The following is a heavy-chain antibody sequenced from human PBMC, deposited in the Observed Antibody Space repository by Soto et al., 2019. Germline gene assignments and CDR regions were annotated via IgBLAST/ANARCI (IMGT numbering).Heavy chain of an antibody. CDR2: ISGSGGST. Sequence: GGSLRLSCAASGFTFSSYAMSCGGQAPGKGLEWVSAISGSGGSTYYADSVKGRFTISRDNSKNTLYLQMNSLRAEDTAVYYCAKRYYDYVWGSSPFDYWGQGTLVTVSS. CDR3: AKRYYDYVWGSSPFDY. V-gene: IGHV3-23*01. D-gene: IGHD3-16*01. CDR1: GFTFSSYA. J-gene: IGHJ4*02.